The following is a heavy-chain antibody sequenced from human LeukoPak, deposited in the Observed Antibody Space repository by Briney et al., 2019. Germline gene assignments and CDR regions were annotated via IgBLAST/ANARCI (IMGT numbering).Heavy chain of an antibody. Sequence: PSETLSLTCTVSGASINSHYWSWIRKPAGKGLEWIGRIYISGSTNNNSSLQSRVTMSVDTSKNQFSLKLTSVTAADTAVYYCARALNPLPGTYYFDYWGQGTLVTVSS. CDR3: ARALNPLPGTYYFDY. CDR2: IYISGST. J-gene: IGHJ4*02. V-gene: IGHV4-4*07. D-gene: IGHD2-15*01. CDR1: GASINSHY.